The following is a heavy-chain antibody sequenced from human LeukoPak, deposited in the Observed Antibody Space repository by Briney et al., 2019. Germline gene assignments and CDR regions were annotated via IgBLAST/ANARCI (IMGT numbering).Heavy chain of an antibody. D-gene: IGHD3-10*01. CDR3: ARWYGSGSYYNILPHASFDY. J-gene: IGHJ4*02. CDR1: GGSFSGYY. V-gene: IGHV4-34*01. Sequence: PSETLSLICAVYGGSFSGYYWSWIRQPPGKGLEWIGEINHSGSTNYNPSLKSRVTISVDTSKNQFSLKLSSVTAADTAVYYCARWYGSGSYYNILPHASFDYWGQGTLVTVSS. CDR2: INHSGST.